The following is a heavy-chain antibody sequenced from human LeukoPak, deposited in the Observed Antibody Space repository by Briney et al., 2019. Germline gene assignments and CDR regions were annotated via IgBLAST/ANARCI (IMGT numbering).Heavy chain of an antibody. CDR1: GFTFTTYS. J-gene: IGHJ5*02. CDR3: XRXRLQXYNWFDL. V-gene: IGHV3-48*01. Sequence: GGSLRLSCVASGFTFTTYSMNWVRQAPGKGLEWVSYISTSSSTINYADSVRGRFTISRDNAKNSLHLQMNSLRVEDTAFYYXXRXRLQXYNWFDLWGQGTLVTVSS. CDR2: ISTSSSTI. D-gene: IGHD4-11*01.